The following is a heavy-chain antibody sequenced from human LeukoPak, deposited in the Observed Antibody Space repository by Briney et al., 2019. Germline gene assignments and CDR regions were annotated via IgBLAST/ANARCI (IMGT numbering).Heavy chain of an antibody. D-gene: IGHD3-22*01. CDR2: IYYSGST. CDR3: ARDRYYYDSSGYYYFDY. CDR1: GGSISSYY. V-gene: IGHV4-59*01. J-gene: IGHJ4*02. Sequence: SETLSLTCTVSGGSISSYYWSWIRQPPGKGLEWIGYIYYSGSTNYNPSLKSRVTISVDTSKNQFSLKLSSVTAADTAVYYCARDRYYYDSSGYYYFDYWGQGTLVTVSS.